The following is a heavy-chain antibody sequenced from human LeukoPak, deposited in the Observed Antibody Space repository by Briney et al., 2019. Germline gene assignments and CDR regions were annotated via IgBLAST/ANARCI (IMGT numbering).Heavy chain of an antibody. CDR2: ISGSGGSM. CDR1: GFTFGTYW. J-gene: IGHJ3*02. Sequence: GGSLRLSCVDSGFTFGTYWMTWVRQAPGKGLEWVSGISGSGGSMYYADPVKGRFTISRDNSKNTLNLQMNSLRAEDTAVYYCAKDDSSGYYYVPGAFDIWGQGTMVTVSS. V-gene: IGHV3-23*01. D-gene: IGHD3-22*01. CDR3: AKDDSSGYYYVPGAFDI.